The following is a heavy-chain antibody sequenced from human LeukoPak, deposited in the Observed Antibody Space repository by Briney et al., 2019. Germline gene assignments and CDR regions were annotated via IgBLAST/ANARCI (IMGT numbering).Heavy chain of an antibody. CDR3: ARGLDYGDYFDY. J-gene: IGHJ4*02. D-gene: IGHD4-17*01. CDR2: FYSAGST. CDR1: GFTVSSYY. Sequence: PGGSLRLSCAASGFTVSSYYMSWVRQAPGKGLEWVSVFYSAGSTHYADSVKGRFTISRDNSKNTLYLQMNSLRAEDTAVYFCARGLDYGDYFDYWGQGTLVTVSS. V-gene: IGHV3-53*01.